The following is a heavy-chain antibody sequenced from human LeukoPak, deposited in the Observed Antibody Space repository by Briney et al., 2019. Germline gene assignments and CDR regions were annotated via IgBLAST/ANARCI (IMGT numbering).Heavy chain of an antibody. J-gene: IGHJ4*02. V-gene: IGHV3-30*02. Sequence: AGGSLRLSCAASGFTFSSYGMRWVRQAPGKGLEWVAFIRYDGSNKYYVDSVKGRFTISRDNSKNTLYLQMNSLRAEDTAVYYCATDYYDSSGYYSGDSGFDYWGQGTLVTVSS. CDR2: IRYDGSNK. CDR3: ATDYYDSSGYYSGDSGFDY. D-gene: IGHD3-22*01. CDR1: GFTFSSYG.